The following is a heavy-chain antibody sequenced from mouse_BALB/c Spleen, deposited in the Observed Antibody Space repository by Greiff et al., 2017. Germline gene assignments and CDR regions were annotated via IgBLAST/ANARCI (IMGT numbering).Heavy chain of an antibody. D-gene: IGHD4-1*01. J-gene: IGHJ4*01. CDR1: GFTFSSFG. CDR3: ARLTGTYYAMDY. Sequence: VESGGGLVQPGGSRKLSCAASGFTFSSFGMHWVRQAPEKGLEWVAYISSGSSTIYYADTVKGRFTISRDNPKNTLFLQMTSLRSEDTAMYYCARLTGTYYAMDYWGQGTSVTVSS. CDR2: ISSGSSTI. V-gene: IGHV5-17*02.